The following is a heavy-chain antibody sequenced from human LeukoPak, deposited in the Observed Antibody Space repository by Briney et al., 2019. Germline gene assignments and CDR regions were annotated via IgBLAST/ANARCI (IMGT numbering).Heavy chain of an antibody. CDR3: ARDSDDYGDYVSYFDY. D-gene: IGHD4-17*01. J-gene: IGHJ4*02. CDR2: ISYDGSNK. CDR1: GFTFSSYA. V-gene: IGHV3-30-3*01. Sequence: GGSLRLSCAASGFTFSSYAMHWVRQAPGKGLEWVAVISYDGSNKYYADSVKGRFTISRDNSKNTLYLQMNSLRAEDTAVYYCARDSDDYGDYVSYFDYWGXGTLVTVSS.